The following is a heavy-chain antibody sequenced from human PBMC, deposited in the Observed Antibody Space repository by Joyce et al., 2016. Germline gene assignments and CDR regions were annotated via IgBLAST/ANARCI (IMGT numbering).Heavy chain of an antibody. CDR1: GFNFSLYG. V-gene: IGHV3-33*01. J-gene: IGHJ6*02. Sequence: QVQLVESGGGVVQPGRSLRLSCAASGFNFSLYGMHWVRQAPGKGMEWVAFIWHNGGNTYYPEAMKGRLIISRDNSKDTVSLQVTSVRVEDTAVYYCARAQTTVTRKESTDYFDRYGMDVWGQGTTVSVSS. CDR3: ARAQTTVTRKESTDYFDRYGMDV. CDR2: IWHNGGNT. D-gene: IGHD4-11*01.